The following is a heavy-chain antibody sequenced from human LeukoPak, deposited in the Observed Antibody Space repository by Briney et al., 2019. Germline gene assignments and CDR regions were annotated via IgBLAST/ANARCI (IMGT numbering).Heavy chain of an antibody. Sequence: GGSLRLSCAASGVAFSSYAMNWVRQAPGKGLEWVSSLHGNGDETHYADSVKGRFTISRDNSKATLYLQMNSLRADDTALYYCAAKRMAGTGYYFESWGQGTLVTVSS. D-gene: IGHD6-19*01. V-gene: IGHV3-23*01. CDR3: AAKRMAGTGYYFES. CDR1: GVAFSSYA. CDR2: LHGNGDET. J-gene: IGHJ4*02.